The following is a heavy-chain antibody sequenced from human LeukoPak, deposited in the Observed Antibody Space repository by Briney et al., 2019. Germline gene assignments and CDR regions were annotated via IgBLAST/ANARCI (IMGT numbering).Heavy chain of an antibody. Sequence: GGSLRLSCTASGFTFGDYAMSWVRQAPGKGLEWVGFIRSKAYGGTTEYAASVKGSFPIPRDDSKSIAYLQMNSLKTEDTAVYYCTRDTGYCSGGSCYSYYYYYGMDVWGKGTTVTVSS. J-gene: IGHJ6*04. V-gene: IGHV3-49*04. D-gene: IGHD2-15*01. CDR2: IRSKAYGGTT. CDR3: TRDTGYCSGGSCYSYYYYYGMDV. CDR1: GFTFGDYA.